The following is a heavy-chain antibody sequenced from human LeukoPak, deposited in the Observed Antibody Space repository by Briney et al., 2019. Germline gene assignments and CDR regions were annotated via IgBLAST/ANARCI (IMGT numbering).Heavy chain of an antibody. CDR2: IYHSWNT. Sequence: SETLSLTCTVSGDSISSSNYFWGWIRQPPGKGLEWVGNIYHSWNTFYNPSLKSRVTISADTSKNQFSLKLTFVTVADTAVYYCARQLYSSATVWGQGTTVIISS. V-gene: IGHV4-39*01. CDR3: ARQLYSSATV. CDR1: GDSISSSNYF. J-gene: IGHJ6*02. D-gene: IGHD6-25*01.